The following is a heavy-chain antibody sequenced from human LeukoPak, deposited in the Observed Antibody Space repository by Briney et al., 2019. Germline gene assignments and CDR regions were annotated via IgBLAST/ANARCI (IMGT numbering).Heavy chain of an antibody. V-gene: IGHV1-18*04. CDR3: ARDIVVVPAAIYYYYGMDV. Sequence: ASVKVSCKASGYTFTSYYMHWVRQAPGQGLEWMGWISAYNGNTNYAQKLQGRVTMTTDTSTSTAYMELRSLRSDDTAVYYCARDIVVVPAAIYYYYGMDVWGQGTTVTVSS. CDR2: ISAYNGNT. D-gene: IGHD2-2*02. J-gene: IGHJ6*01. CDR1: GYTFTSYY.